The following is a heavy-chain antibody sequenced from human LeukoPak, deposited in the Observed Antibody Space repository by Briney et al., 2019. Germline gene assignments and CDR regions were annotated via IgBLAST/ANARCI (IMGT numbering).Heavy chain of an antibody. J-gene: IGHJ4*02. CDR3: ARMRRMGPGTFDY. CDR1: GFTFSSYG. Sequence: GGSLRLSCAASGFTFSSYGMHWVRQAPGKGLEYVSAISSNGGSTYYANSVKGRFTISRDNSKNTLYLQMGSLRTEDMAVYYCARMRRMGPGTFDYWGQGTLVTVSS. V-gene: IGHV3-64*01. D-gene: IGHD1-1*01. CDR2: ISSNGGST.